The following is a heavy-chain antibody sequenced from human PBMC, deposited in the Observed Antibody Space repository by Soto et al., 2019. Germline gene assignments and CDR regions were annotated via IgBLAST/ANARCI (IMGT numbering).Heavy chain of an antibody. V-gene: IGHV4-59*02. D-gene: IGHD4-4*01. CDR1: GFSVTGYC. CDR3: ARGPDQSKVGY. CDR2: IDYNGRA. Sequence: SDTLSLTCSFSGFSVTGYCWSWVWQPPGKGLEWIGCIDYNGRAHYNPSLASRVSMSLDTSNNHFSLKLSSMTAADTAMYYCARGPDQSKVGYWGQGTLVTVS. J-gene: IGHJ4*02.